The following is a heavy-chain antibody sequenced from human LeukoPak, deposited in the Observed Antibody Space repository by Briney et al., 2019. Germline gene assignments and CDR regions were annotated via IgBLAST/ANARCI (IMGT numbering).Heavy chain of an antibody. J-gene: IGHJ4*02. Sequence: GGSLRLSCAASGFSFEDYAMHWVRQAPGKGLEWVSFITWDGDGTYYAESVKGRFTISRDNSKYSLFLQMNRLKIEDTALYYGARDKEVVHGHSRPDYYIVYWGRGTLVTVSS. CDR2: ITWDGDGT. CDR1: GFSFEDYA. CDR3: ARDKEVVHGHSRPDYYIVY. D-gene: IGHD4/OR15-4a*01. V-gene: IGHV3-43*01.